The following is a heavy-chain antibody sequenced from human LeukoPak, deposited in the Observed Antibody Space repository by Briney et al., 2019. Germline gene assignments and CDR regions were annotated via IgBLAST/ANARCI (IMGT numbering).Heavy chain of an antibody. CDR3: AREYYYDSSGYYPNYFDY. CDR2: ISTNGGST. V-gene: IGHV3-64D*06. CDR1: GFTFSSNA. J-gene: IGHJ4*02. Sequence: GGSLRLSCSGSGFTFSSNAMHWVRQAPGKGLEYVSGISTNGGSTYYADSVKGRFTISRDNSKNTLDLQMSSLRAEDTAVYYCAREYYYDSSGYYPNYFDYWGQGTLVTVSS. D-gene: IGHD3-22*01.